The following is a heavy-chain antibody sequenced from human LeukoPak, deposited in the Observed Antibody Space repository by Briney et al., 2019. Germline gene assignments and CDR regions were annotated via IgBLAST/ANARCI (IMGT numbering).Heavy chain of an antibody. CDR1: GFTVSNNY. V-gene: IGHV3-53*01. Sequence: GGSLRLSCAASGFTVSNNYMSWVRQAPGMGLEWVSVIYSDGSTYYADSVKGRFTISRDNSKNMLYLQMDSLRADDTAVYYCAKAPTYGLDVWGQGTTVTVSS. CDR2: IYSDGST. J-gene: IGHJ6*02. CDR3: AKAPTYGLDV.